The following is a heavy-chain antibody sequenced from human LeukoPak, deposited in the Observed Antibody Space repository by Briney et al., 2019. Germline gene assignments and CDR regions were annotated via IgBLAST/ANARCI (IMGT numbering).Heavy chain of an antibody. J-gene: IGHJ4*02. V-gene: IGHV4-59*02. CDR3: AREGMIWFGESPFDY. CDR2: IYYTGST. CDR1: GASVTTYY. Sequence: SETLSLTCTVSGASVTTYYWSWIRQPPGKGLEFICHIYYTGSTNYNPSLKSRVTMSVDTSKNQFSLKLSSVTAADTAVYYCAREGMIWFGESPFDYWSQGTLVTVSS. D-gene: IGHD3-10*01.